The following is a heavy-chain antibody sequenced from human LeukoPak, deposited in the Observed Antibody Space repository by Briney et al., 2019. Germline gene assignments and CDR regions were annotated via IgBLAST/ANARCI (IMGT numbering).Heavy chain of an antibody. CDR2: IYYSGST. Sequence: PETLSLTCTVSGGSISSYYWSWIRQPPGKGLEWIGYIYYSGSTNYNPSLKSRVTISVDTSKNQFSLKLTSVTAADTAVYYWARKGGYSEGFDPWGQGTLVTVSS. D-gene: IGHD6-13*01. CDR3: ARKGGYSEGFDP. V-gene: IGHV4-59*01. J-gene: IGHJ5*02. CDR1: GGSISSYY.